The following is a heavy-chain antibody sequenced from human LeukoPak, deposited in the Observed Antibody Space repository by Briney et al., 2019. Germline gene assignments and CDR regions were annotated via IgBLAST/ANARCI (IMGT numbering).Heavy chain of an antibody. CDR3: ASGYSSALRYFDY. D-gene: IGHD6-19*01. CDR2: ITSSSSTL. J-gene: IGHJ4*02. Sequence: SYITSSSSTLYYADSVKGRFTIPRDNAKNSLYLQMNSLRDEDTAVYYCASGYSSALRYFDYWGQGTLVTVSS. V-gene: IGHV3-48*02.